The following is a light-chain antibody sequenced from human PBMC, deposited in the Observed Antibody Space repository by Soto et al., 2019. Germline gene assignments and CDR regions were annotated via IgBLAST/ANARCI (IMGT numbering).Light chain of an antibody. Sequence: LTQPRSVSGSPGQSVTISCTGTTNDVGSYNYVSWYQQHPSKAPKLMIYDVSRRPSGVPDRFSGSKSDNTASLTISGLQAEDDADYYCCSYAGNSRVFGTGTKVTV. CDR2: DVS. CDR1: TNDVGSYNY. CDR3: CSYAGNSRV. J-gene: IGLJ1*01. V-gene: IGLV2-11*01.